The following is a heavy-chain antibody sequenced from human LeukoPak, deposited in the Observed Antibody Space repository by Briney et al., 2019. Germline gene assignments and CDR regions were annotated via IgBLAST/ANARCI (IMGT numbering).Heavy chain of an antibody. CDR3: ARDCCGKRFDY. CDR2: ISYDGSNK. D-gene: IGHD1-26*01. CDR1: GFTFSSYA. J-gene: IGHJ4*02. Sequence: PGGSLRLSCAASGFTFSSYAMSWVRQAPGKGLEWVAVISYDGSNKYYADSVKGRFTISRDNSKNTLYLQMNSLRAEDTAVYYCARDCCGKRFDYWGQGTLVTVSS. V-gene: IGHV3-30-3*01.